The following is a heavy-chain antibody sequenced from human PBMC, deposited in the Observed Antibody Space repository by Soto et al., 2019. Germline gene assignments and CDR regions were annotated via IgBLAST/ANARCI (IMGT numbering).Heavy chain of an antibody. Sequence: GGPLRHPCSAVGGTFVYYAGHLIIKKHGKGLEWVSGIRGFSPYTFYAESVKGRFTISRDNAKNALYLQMDSLRAEDTAVHYCARDRGYDAHGYYYTATAVWVQGTKVPGSS. CDR1: GGTFVYYA. CDR2: IRGFSPYT. CDR3: ARDRGYDAHGYYYTATAV. D-gene: IGHD3-22*01. J-gene: IGHJ3*01. V-gene: IGHV3-21*01.